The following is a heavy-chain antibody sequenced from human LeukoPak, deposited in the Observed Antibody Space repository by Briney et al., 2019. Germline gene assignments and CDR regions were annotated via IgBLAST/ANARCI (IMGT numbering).Heavy chain of an antibody. V-gene: IGHV1-3*03. CDR2: INADNGNA. CDR3: ARSMVRGVSNTLDDAFNM. Sequence: ASVKVSCKASGYTFTKYALHWVRQAPGQRLEWMGWINADNGNAKYSQEFQGRVTITRDTSASTAYMELISLRSEDMAVYYCARSMVRGVSNTLDDAFNMWGRGTMVFISS. J-gene: IGHJ3*02. D-gene: IGHD3-10*01. CDR1: GYTFTKYA.